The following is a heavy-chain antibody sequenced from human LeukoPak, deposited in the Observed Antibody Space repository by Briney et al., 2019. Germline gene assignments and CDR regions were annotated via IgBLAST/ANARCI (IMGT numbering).Heavy chain of an antibody. Sequence: PSETLSLTCAVYGGSFSGYYWSWTRQPPGKGLEWIGYIYYSGSTYYNPSLKSRVTISVDTSKNQFSLKLGSVTAADTAVYYCARFRSLLHAFDIWGQGTMVTVSS. J-gene: IGHJ3*02. CDR3: ARFRSLLHAFDI. D-gene: IGHD1-26*01. V-gene: IGHV4-30-4*08. CDR1: GGSFSGYY. CDR2: IYYSGST.